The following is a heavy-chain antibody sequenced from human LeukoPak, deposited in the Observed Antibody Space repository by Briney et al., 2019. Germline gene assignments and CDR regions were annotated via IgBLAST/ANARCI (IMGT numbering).Heavy chain of an antibody. CDR1: GFTFSSYG. CDR2: IRYDGSNK. J-gene: IGHJ4*02. Sequence: GGSLRLSCAASGFTFSSYGMHWVRQAPGEGLEWVAFIRYDGSNKYYADSVKGRFTISRDNSKNTLYLQMNSLRAEDTAVYYCAKCIAAAGTVDYWGQGTLVTVSS. CDR3: AKCIAAAGTVDY. V-gene: IGHV3-30*02. D-gene: IGHD6-13*01.